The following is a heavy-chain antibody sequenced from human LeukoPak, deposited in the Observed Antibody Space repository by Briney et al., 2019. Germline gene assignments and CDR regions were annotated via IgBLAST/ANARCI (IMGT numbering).Heavy chain of an antibody. CDR3: ARVRGSSGYYYPFDY. Sequence: PSETLSLTCTVSGGSISSYYWSWIRQPPGEGLEWIGYNYYSGSTNYNPSLKSRVTISVDTSKNQFSLKLSSATAADTAVYYCARVRGSSGYYYPFDYWGQGTLVTVSS. D-gene: IGHD3-22*01. CDR1: GGSISSYY. V-gene: IGHV4-59*01. J-gene: IGHJ4*02. CDR2: NYYSGST.